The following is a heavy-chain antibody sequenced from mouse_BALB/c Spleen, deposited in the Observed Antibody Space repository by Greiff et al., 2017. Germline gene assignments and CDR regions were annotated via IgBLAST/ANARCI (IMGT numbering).Heavy chain of an antibody. D-gene: IGHD1-2*01. Sequence: QVQLKESGPGILQLSQTLSLTCSFSGFSLSTSGMGVGWIRQPSGKGLEWLAHIWWDDDKRYNPALKSRLTISKDTSSNQVFLKIASVDTADTATYYCARIGIITTASHFDYWGQGTTLTVSS. V-gene: IGHV8-8*01. CDR1: GFSLSTSGMG. J-gene: IGHJ2*01. CDR3: ARIGIITTASHFDY. CDR2: IWWDDDK.